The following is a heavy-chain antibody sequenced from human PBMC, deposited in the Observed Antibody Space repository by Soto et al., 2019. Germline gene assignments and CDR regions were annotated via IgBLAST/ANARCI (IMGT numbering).Heavy chain of an antibody. CDR3: ARGRLAVAGTDSYGMDV. Sequence: SETLSLTCAVYGGSFSGYYWSWIRQPPGKGLEWIGEINHSGSTNYNPSLKSRVTISVDTSKNQFSLKLSSVAAADTAVYYCARGRLAVAGTDSYGMDVWGQGXTVTVYS. V-gene: IGHV4-34*01. CDR1: GGSFSGYY. CDR2: INHSGST. D-gene: IGHD6-19*01. J-gene: IGHJ6*02.